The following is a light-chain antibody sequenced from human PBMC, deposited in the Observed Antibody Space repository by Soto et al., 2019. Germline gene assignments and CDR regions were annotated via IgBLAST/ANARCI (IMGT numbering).Light chain of an antibody. CDR3: QQFSRYPLT. V-gene: IGKV3-20*01. J-gene: IGKJ4*01. Sequence: EFVLTQSPGTLSLSPGERATLSCRASQTVRNNYLAWYQQKPGQAPKLLIHDASSRATGIPDRFSGGGSGTDFILTISRLEPDDFAVYYCQQFSRYPLTFGGGTKVEIK. CDR1: QTVRNNY. CDR2: DAS.